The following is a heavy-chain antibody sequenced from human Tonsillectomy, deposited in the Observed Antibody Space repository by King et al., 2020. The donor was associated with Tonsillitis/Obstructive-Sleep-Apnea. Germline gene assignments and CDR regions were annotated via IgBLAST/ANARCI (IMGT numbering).Heavy chain of an antibody. D-gene: IGHD3-3*01. J-gene: IGHJ6*03. CDR2: IYYRGST. Sequence: VQLQESGPGLVKPSETLSLTCTVSGGSISSYYWSWIRQPPGKGLEWIGYIYYRGSTNYIPSLKGRVTMSVDTSENRFSLRLRSVTAADTAVYYCARGDFWSGYSYYMDVWGKGTTVTVSS. CDR3: ARGDFWSGYSYYMDV. CDR1: GGSISSYY. V-gene: IGHV4-59*01.